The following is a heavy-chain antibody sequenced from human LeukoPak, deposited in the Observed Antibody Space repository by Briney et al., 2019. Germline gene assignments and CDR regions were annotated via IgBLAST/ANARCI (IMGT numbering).Heavy chain of an antibody. D-gene: IGHD6-13*01. J-gene: IGHJ4*02. Sequence: PGGSLRLSCAASGFTFSSYSMNWVRQAPGKGLEWVSSISSSGSYIYYADSVKGRFTISRDNAKNSLYLQMNSLRAEDTAVYYCARGIADYFDYWGQGTLVTVSS. CDR3: ARGIADYFDY. CDR2: ISSSGSYI. V-gene: IGHV3-21*01. CDR1: GFTFSSYS.